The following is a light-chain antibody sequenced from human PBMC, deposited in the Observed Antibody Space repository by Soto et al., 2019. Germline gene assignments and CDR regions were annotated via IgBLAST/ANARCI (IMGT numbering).Light chain of an antibody. Sequence: QSALTQPASVSGSPGQSITISCTGTSSDVGGYNYVSWYQQYPGKAPKLIIYEANKRPSGVSNRFSGSKSGNTASLTISGLQADDESDYYCTSYRSSSTLDVFGTGTKV. CDR3: TSYRSSSTLDV. CDR2: EAN. J-gene: IGLJ1*01. CDR1: SSDVGGYNY. V-gene: IGLV2-14*01.